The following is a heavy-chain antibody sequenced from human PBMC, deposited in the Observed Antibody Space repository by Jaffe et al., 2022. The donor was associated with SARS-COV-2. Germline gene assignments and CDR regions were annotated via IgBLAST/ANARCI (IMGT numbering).Heavy chain of an antibody. D-gene: IGHD1-26*01. CDR1: GFSVSYNF. J-gene: IGHJ4*02. V-gene: IGHV3-53*01. Sequence: EVQLVESGGGLIQPGGSLRLSCAASGFSVSYNFMTWVRQAPGKGLEWVSVLYTGGGAKYADSVKGRFTFSRDSSESTLYLQMDSLRSEDTAVYYCARVAWDGYYFDVWGQGTLVTVSS. CDR2: LYTGGGA. CDR3: ARVAWDGYYFDV.